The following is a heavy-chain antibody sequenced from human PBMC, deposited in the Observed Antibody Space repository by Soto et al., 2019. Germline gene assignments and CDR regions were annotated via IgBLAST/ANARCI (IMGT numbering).Heavy chain of an antibody. J-gene: IGHJ4*02. CDR2: ISWNSGSI. V-gene: IGHV3-9*01. Sequence: EVQLVESGGGLVQPGRSLRLSCAASGFPFDDYAMHWVRQAPGKGLEWVSGISWNSGSIGYADSVKGRFTISRDNAKNSMYLQMNSLRAEDTALYYCANARISSGYLRSDFDYWGQGTLVTVSS. CDR1: GFPFDDYA. CDR3: ANARISSGYLRSDFDY. D-gene: IGHD3-22*01.